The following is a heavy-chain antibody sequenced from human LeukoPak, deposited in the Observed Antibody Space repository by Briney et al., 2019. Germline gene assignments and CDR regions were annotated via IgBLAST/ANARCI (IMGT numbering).Heavy chain of an antibody. CDR2: ISRDGNSE. J-gene: IGHJ4*02. D-gene: IGHD3-10*01. CDR3: ARDSVDGPFVISLDL. Sequence: PGGSLRLSCAASGFTFSNAWMSWVRQAPGKGLEWVSHISRDGNSESTVDAPRGRFATSRDNAKNTLFLLINSLRVEDTAVYYCARDSVDGPFVISLDLWGQGALVTVSS. CDR1: GFTFSNAW. V-gene: IGHV3-7*01.